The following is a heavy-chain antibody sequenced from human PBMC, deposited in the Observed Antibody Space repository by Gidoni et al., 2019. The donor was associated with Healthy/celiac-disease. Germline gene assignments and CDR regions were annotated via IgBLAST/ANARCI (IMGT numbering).Heavy chain of an antibody. CDR2: INHSGST. V-gene: IGHV4-34*01. CDR1: GGSFSGYY. Sequence: QVQLQQWGAGLLTPSETLSLTCAVYGGSFSGYYWSWIRQPPGKGLEWIGEINHSGSTNYNPSLKSRVTISVDTSKNQFALKLSSVTAADTAVYYCARGSLNYYDSSGYIDWGQGTLVTVSS. CDR3: ARGSLNYYDSSGYID. J-gene: IGHJ4*02. D-gene: IGHD3-22*01.